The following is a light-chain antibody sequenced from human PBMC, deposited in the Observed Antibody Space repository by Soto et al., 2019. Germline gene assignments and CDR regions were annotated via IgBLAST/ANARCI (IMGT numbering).Light chain of an antibody. V-gene: IGKV3-20*01. CDR2: SAS. Sequence: ESVLTQSPGPLSFSPGERATLSCRASQSVSSSYLAWYQQKPGQAPRLLIYSASSRATGIPDRFSGSGSGTDFTLTISRLEPEDFAVYYCQRCVGTSYSFGQGTKLEIK. CDR3: QRCVGTSYS. J-gene: IGKJ2*01. CDR1: QSVSSSY.